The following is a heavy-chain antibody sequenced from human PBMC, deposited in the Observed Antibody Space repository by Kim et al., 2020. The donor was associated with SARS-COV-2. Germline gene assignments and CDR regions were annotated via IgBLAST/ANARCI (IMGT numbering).Heavy chain of an antibody. D-gene: IGHD6-13*01. CDR3: TTCFSSSWYPGLGNYFDY. J-gene: IGHJ4*02. CDR1: GFTFSNAW. CDR2: IKSKTDGGTT. Sequence: GGSLRLSCAASGFTFSNAWMSWVRQAPGKGLEWVGRIKSKTDGGTTDYAAPVKGRFTISRDDSKNTLYLQMNSLKTEDTAVYYCTTCFSSSWYPGLGNYFDYWGQGTLVTVSS. V-gene: IGHV3-15*01.